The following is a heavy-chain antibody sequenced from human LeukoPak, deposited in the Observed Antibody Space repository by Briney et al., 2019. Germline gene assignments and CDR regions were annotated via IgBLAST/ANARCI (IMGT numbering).Heavy chain of an antibody. CDR1: GGSISSSSYY. CDR3: ARHVPTFAYYYDSSGYFDY. D-gene: IGHD3-22*01. J-gene: IGHJ4*02. V-gene: IGHV4-39*01. CDR2: IYYNGST. Sequence: PSETLSLTCTVSGGSISSSSYYWGWIRQPPGKGLEWIGSIYYNGSTYYNPSLKSRVTISVDTSKNQFSLKLSSVTAADTAVYYCARHVPTFAYYYDSSGYFDYWGQGTLVTVSS.